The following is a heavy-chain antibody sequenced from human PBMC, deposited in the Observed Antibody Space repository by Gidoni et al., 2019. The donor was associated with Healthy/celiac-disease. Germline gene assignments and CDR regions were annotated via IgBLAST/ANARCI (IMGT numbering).Heavy chain of an antibody. J-gene: IGHJ6*02. CDR3: AREDYGDYFDYYYYYYGMDV. D-gene: IGHD4-17*01. CDR1: GFTFSSYS. Sequence: EVQLVASGGGLVKPGGSLRLSCAASGFTFSSYSMNWGRQAPGKGLEWVSSSSSSSSFIYYADSVKGRFTISRDNAKNSLYLQMNSLRAEDTAVYYCAREDYGDYFDYYYYYYGMDVWGQGTTVTVSS. CDR2: SSSSSSFI. V-gene: IGHV3-21*01.